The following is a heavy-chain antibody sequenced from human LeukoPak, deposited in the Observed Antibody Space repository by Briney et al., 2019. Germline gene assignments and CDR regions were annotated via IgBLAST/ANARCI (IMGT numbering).Heavy chain of an antibody. CDR3: ATGRYSPDP. CDR1: GFTFTTYG. D-gene: IGHD2-15*01. V-gene: IGHV3-23*01. J-gene: IGHJ5*02. Sequence: LPGRSLRLSCAASGFTFTTYGISWVRQAPGRGLEWVATINNSGGSTCYADSVKGRFTVSRDNSKNSLYLQMSSLRAEDTAVYYCATGRYSPDPWGQGTLVTVSS. CDR2: INNSGGST.